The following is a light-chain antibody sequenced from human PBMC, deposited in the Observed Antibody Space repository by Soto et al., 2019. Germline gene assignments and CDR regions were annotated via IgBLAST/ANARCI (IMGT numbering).Light chain of an antibody. CDR3: QTWSTDIRV. V-gene: IGLV4-69*01. J-gene: IGLJ3*02. CDR1: RGHNSYA. Sequence: QLVLTQPPYASASQGASVKLTCTLSRGHNSYAIAWHQQQPEKGPRYLMKLNSDGSHSKGDGIPDRFSGSSSGAERYLTISSLQSEDEADYYCQTWSTDIRVFGGGTKVTVL. CDR2: LNSDGSH.